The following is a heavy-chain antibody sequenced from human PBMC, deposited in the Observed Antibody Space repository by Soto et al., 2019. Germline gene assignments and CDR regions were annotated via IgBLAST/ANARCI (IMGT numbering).Heavy chain of an antibody. CDR1: GYTFTSYW. Sequence: GESLKISCKGSGYTFTSYWIAWVGQMPGKDLEWMGNVYPGDSEASCSPSFQGQVTISADKSINTGYLHWSSLKASHTAIYYCANHEGYCSTTTCSNFDYWGEGTLVTVCS. D-gene: IGHD2-2*01. J-gene: IGHJ4*02. V-gene: IGHV5-51*01. CDR2: VYPGDSEA. CDR3: ANHEGYCSTTTCSNFDY.